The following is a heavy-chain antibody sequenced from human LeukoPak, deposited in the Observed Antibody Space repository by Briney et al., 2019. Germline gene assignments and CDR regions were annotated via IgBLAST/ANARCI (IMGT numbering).Heavy chain of an antibody. Sequence: SETLSLTCTVSGGSISSYYWSWIRQPAGKGLEWIGRIYTSGSTNYNPSLKSRVTMSVDTSKNQFSLKLSSVTAADTAVYYCAREKCSGGSCYSGYYYYYYMDVWGKGTTVTVSS. CDR2: IYTSGST. CDR1: GGSISSYY. CDR3: AREKCSGGSCYSGYYYYYYMDV. D-gene: IGHD2-15*01. V-gene: IGHV4-4*07. J-gene: IGHJ6*03.